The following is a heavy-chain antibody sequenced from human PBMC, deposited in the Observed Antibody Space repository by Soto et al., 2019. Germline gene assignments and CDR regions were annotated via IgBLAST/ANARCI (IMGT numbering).Heavy chain of an antibody. D-gene: IGHD3-10*01. CDR1: GFTFSNAW. Sequence: GGSLRLSCAASGFTFSNAWMSWVRQAPGKGLEWVGRIKSKTDGGTTDYAAPVKGRFTISRDDSKNTLYLQMNSLKTEDTAVYYCTTLYGSGSPNYYYYYGMDVWGQGTTVTVSS. CDR2: IKSKTDGGTT. V-gene: IGHV3-15*01. J-gene: IGHJ6*02. CDR3: TTLYGSGSPNYYYYYGMDV.